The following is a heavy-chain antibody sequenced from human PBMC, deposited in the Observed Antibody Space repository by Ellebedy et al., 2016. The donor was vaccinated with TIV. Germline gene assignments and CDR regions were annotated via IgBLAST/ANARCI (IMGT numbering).Heavy chain of an antibody. CDR2: ISAYNGNT. CDR1: GYTFTSYG. CDR3: ARAPITTLSNRRFDY. Sequence: ASVKVSXXASGYTFTSYGISWVRQAPGQGLEWMGWISAYNGNTNYAQKLQGRVTMTTDTSTSTAYMELRSLRSEDTAVYYCARAPITTLSNRRFDYWGQGTLVTVSS. V-gene: IGHV1-18*01. J-gene: IGHJ4*02. D-gene: IGHD1-14*01.